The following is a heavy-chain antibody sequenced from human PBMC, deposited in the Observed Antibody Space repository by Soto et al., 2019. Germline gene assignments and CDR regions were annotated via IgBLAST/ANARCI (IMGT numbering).Heavy chain of an antibody. V-gene: IGHV1-24*01. Sequence: ASVKVSCKVSGYTLTELSMHWVRQAPGKGLEWMGGFDPEDGETIYAQKFQGRVTMTEDTSTDTAYMELSSLRSEDTAVYYCATDRRYYYDSSGYPPLYYWGKGTRVTVA. CDR2: FDPEDGET. D-gene: IGHD3-22*01. CDR1: GYTLTELS. J-gene: IGHJ4*02. CDR3: ATDRRYYYDSSGYPPLYY.